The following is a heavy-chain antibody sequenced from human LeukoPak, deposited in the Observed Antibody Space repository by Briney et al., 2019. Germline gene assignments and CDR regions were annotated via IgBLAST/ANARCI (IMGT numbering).Heavy chain of an antibody. CDR1: GYTFTSYD. J-gene: IGHJ4*02. V-gene: IGHV1-46*01. CDR2: INPSGGST. Sequence: ASVKVSCKASGYTFTSYDMHWVRQAPGQGLEWMGIINPSGGSTTYAQKFQGRVTMTRDTSTSTVYMELRSLRSEDTAVYYCARDPFYDFWSGYDNYFDYWGQGTLVTVSS. CDR3: ARDPFYDFWSGYDNYFDY. D-gene: IGHD3-3*01.